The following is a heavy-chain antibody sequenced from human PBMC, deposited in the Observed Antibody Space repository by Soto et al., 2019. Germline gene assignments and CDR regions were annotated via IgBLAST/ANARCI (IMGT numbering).Heavy chain of an antibody. V-gene: IGHV3-43*01. CDR3: AKDVISARPCYYFGLDV. Sequence: GGSLRLSFAASGFTFYDYTMHWVRQVPGRGLEWVSLISWDGGSTYYADSVKGRFTISIDNSKNSLYLQMNSLRTDDTALYYCAKDVISARPCYYFGLDVWGRGTTVTVSS. CDR1: GFTFYDYT. J-gene: IGHJ6*02. CDR2: ISWDGGST. D-gene: IGHD2-21*01.